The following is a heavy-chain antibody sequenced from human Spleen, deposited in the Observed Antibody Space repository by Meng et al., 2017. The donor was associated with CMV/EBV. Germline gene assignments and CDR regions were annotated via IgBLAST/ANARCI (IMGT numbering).Heavy chain of an antibody. CDR1: GGSFSGYY. Sequence: VQLQESGPGLVKPSQTLSLTCAVYGGSFSGYYWSWIRQPPGKGLEWIGEINHSGSTNYNPSLKSRVTISVDTSKNQFSLKLSSVTAADTAVYYCARGPKGIAAVWGQGTLVTVSS. CDR3: ARGPKGIAAV. J-gene: IGHJ4*02. CDR2: INHSGST. D-gene: IGHD6-13*01. V-gene: IGHV4-34*09.